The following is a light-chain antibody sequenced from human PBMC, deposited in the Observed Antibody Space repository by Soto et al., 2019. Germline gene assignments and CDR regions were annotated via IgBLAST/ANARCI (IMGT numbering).Light chain of an antibody. J-gene: IGLJ2*01. V-gene: IGLV2-8*01. CDR2: EVS. Sequence: QSVLTQSPSASGSPGQSVTISCTGTSSDVGGYNYVSWYQQHPGKAPKLMIYEVSKRPSGVPDRFSGSKSGNTASLIVSGLQAEDEADYYCSSYAGSNNLVFGGGTKVTVL. CDR1: SSDVGGYNY. CDR3: SSYAGSNNLV.